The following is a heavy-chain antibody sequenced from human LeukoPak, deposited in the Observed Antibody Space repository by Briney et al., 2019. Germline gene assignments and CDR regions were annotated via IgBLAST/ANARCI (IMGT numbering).Heavy chain of an antibody. CDR1: GASISSYNYC. Sequence: SETLSLTCTVSGASISSYNYCWGWIRQSPGKGLESLASIYNTGNTYYNPSLQSRLSMSVDTSKNQISLKLTSVTAADTAVYFCASLYFPNSKYHPVGDYWGQGTLVTVSS. V-gene: IGHV4-39*01. J-gene: IGHJ4*02. CDR2: IYNTGNT. CDR3: ASLYFPNSKYHPVGDY. D-gene: IGHD2-8*01.